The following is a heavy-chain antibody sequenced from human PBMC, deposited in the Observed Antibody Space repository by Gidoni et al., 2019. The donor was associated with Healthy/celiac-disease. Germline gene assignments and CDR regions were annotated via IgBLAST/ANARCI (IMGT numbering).Heavy chain of an antibody. CDR3: ARVGMVRGTTIDY. J-gene: IGHJ4*02. CDR2: ST. V-gene: IGHV4-30-2*04. Sequence: STYYNASLKSRVTISGDTSKNQFSLKLSSVTAADTAVYYCARVGMVRGTTIDYWGQGTLVTVSS. D-gene: IGHD3-10*01.